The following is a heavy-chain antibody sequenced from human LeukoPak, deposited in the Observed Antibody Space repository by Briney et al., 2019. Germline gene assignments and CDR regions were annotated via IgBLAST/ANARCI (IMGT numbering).Heavy chain of an antibody. CDR1: GFTVSSNY. CDR3: ARGGASRSWLIDY. J-gene: IGHJ4*02. D-gene: IGHD6-13*01. V-gene: IGHV3-66*01. CDR2: IYSGGST. Sequence: GGSLRPSCAASGFTVSSNYMSWVRQAPGKGLEWVSVIYSGGSTYYADSVKGRFTISRDNSKNTLYLQMNSLRAEDTAVYYCARGGASRSWLIDYWGQGTLVTVSS.